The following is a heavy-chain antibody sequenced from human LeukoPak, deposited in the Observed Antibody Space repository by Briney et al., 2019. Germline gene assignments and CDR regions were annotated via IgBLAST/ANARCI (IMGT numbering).Heavy chain of an antibody. J-gene: IGHJ4*02. CDR1: GFTFSSFW. D-gene: IGHD2-15*01. V-gene: IGHV3-9*01. CDR3: AKERSSAIDY. Sequence: PGGSLRLSCAASGFTFSSFWMSRVRQVPGKGLEWVSGIGWNSGLIDYADSVKGRFSISRDNAKNSLYLQMNSLKAEDTALYYCAKERSSAIDYWGQGTLVTVSS. CDR2: IGWNSGLI.